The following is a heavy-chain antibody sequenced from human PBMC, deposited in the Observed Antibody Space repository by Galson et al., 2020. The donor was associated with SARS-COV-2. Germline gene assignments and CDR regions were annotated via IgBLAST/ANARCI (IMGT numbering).Heavy chain of an antibody. Sequence: TGGSLRLSCAASGFTSSDFAMHWVRQAPGKGLEWVTVTSFNGGSKNYADSVKGRFTISRDNSKNTLYLQMNSLRAEDTAVYYCARGDSGSYYDFDYWGQGTLVTVSS. CDR1: GFTSSDFA. CDR2: TSFNGGSK. CDR3: ARGDSGSYYDFDY. D-gene: IGHD1-26*01. J-gene: IGHJ4*02. V-gene: IGHV3-30-3*01.